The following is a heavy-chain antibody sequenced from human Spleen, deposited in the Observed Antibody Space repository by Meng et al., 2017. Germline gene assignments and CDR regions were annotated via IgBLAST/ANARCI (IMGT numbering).Heavy chain of an antibody. J-gene: IGHJ1*01. CDR3: LRGSGGSV. CDR1: GDSITNHNW. D-gene: IGHD3-10*01. V-gene: IGHV4-4*02. Sequence: QVQLRESGPALVQPSETLSLTCAVSGDSITNHNWWAWVRQPPGKGLEWIGEIPHRGSSSYTPSLKSRVSMSIDKSKNQYSLKLTFVTAADTAVYHCLRGSGGSVWGQGTLVTVSS. CDR2: IPHRGSS.